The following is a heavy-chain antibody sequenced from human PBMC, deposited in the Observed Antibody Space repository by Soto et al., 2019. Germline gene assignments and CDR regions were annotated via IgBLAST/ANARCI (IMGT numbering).Heavy chain of an antibody. Sequence: SETLSLTCAVSGGSISSGGYSWSWIRQPPGKGLEWIGYIYHSGSTYYNPSLKSRVTISVDRSKNQFSLKLSSVTAADTAVYYCAREGLQSFDYWGQGTLVTVSS. D-gene: IGHD5-12*01. CDR2: IYHSGST. CDR3: AREGLQSFDY. J-gene: IGHJ4*02. V-gene: IGHV4-30-2*01. CDR1: GGSISSGGYS.